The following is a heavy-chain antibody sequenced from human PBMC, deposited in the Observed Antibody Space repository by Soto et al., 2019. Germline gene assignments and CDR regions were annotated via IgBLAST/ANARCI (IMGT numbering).Heavy chain of an antibody. Sequence: GGSLRLSCAASGFTFSSYAMSWVRQAPGKGLEWVSAISGRGGSTYYADSVKGRFTISRDNSKNTRYLQMNSLRAEDTAVYYCAKAFTYVGEWFLDPVFDYWGQGTLVTVSS. V-gene: IGHV3-23*01. CDR2: ISGRGGST. CDR1: GFTFSSYA. CDR3: AKAFTYVGEWFLDPVFDY. D-gene: IGHD3-3*01. J-gene: IGHJ4*02.